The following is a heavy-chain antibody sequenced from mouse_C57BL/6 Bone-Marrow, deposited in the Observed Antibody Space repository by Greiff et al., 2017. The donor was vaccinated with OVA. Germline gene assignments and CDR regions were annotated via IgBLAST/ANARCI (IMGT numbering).Heavy chain of an antibody. J-gene: IGHJ2*01. CDR2: IYPGDGDT. Sequence: QVQLKESGPELVKPGASVKISCKASGYAFSSSWMNWVKQRPGKGLEWIGRIYPGDGDTNYNGKFKGKATLTADKSSSTAYMQLSSLTSEDSAVYFCQRPYDGYSYYFDYWGKGTTLTVSS. CDR3: QRPYDGYSYYFDY. V-gene: IGHV1-82*01. CDR1: GYAFSSSW. D-gene: IGHD2-3*01.